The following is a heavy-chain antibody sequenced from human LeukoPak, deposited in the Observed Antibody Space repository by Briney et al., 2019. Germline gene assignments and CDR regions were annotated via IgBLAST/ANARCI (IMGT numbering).Heavy chain of an antibody. CDR2: IYYSGST. Sequence: SETLSLTCTGSGGSISSYYWSWIRQPPGKGLEWFVYIYYSGSTNYIPSLKSRVSISVDTSKNQFSLKLSSVTAADTAVYYCARDMVRGIVAFDIWGQGTMVTVSS. CDR1: GGSISSYY. V-gene: IGHV4-59*01. J-gene: IGHJ3*02. CDR3: ARDMVRGIVAFDI. D-gene: IGHD3-10*01.